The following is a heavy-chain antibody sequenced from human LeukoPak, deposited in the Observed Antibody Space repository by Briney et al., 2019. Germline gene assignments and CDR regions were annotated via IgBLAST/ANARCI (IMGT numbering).Heavy chain of an antibody. V-gene: IGHV3-53*01. D-gene: IGHD6-13*01. CDR3: ARMANGAAGRVNGAFDI. CDR1: GFTVSSNY. CDR2: IYSGGST. J-gene: IGHJ3*02. Sequence: GGSLRLSCAASGFTVSSNYMSWVRQAPGKGLEWVSVIYSGGSTYYADSVKGRFTISRDNAKNSLYLQMNSLRAEDTAVYYCARMANGAAGRVNGAFDIWGQGTMVTVSS.